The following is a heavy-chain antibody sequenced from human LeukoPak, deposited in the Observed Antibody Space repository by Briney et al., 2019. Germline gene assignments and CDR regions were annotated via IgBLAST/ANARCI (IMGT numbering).Heavy chain of an antibody. CDR3: AREGDIVVVPAAPDY. CDR1: GFTFSSYW. J-gene: IGHJ4*02. V-gene: IGHV3-7*03. D-gene: IGHD2-2*01. Sequence: PGGSLRLSCAASGFTFSSYWMSWVRQAPGKGLEWVANIKQDGSEKYYVDSVKGRFTISRDNAKNSLYLQMNSLRAEDTAVYYCAREGDIVVVPAAPDYWGQGTLVTVSS. CDR2: IKQDGSEK.